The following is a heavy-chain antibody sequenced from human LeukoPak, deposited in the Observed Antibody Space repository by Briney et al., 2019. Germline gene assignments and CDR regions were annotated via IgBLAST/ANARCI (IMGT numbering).Heavy chain of an antibody. CDR3: ARDGATVTAFDY. Sequence: SVKVSCKASGGTFSSYAISWVRQAPGQGLEWMGGIIPIFGTANYAQKFQGRVTITADESTSTAYMELSSLRSEDTAVYYCARDGATVTAFDYRGQGTLVTVSS. V-gene: IGHV1-69*01. CDR2: IIPIFGTA. CDR1: GGTFSSYA. D-gene: IGHD4-17*01. J-gene: IGHJ4*02.